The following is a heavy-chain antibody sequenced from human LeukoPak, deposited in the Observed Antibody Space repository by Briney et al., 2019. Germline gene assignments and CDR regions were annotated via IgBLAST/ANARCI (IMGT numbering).Heavy chain of an antibody. CDR1: GFIFDDYA. Sequence: GGSLRLSCAVSGFIFDDYAMHWVRQAPGKGLEWVAVISYDGSNKYYADSVKGRFTISRDNSKNTLYLQMNSLRAEDTAVYYCAKARYGYYHYGMDVWGQGTTVTVSS. CDR2: ISYDGSNK. J-gene: IGHJ6*02. CDR3: AKARYGYYHYGMDV. V-gene: IGHV3-30*18. D-gene: IGHD5-18*01.